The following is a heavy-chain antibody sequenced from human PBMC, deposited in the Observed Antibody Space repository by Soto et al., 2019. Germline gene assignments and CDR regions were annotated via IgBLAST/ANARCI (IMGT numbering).Heavy chain of an antibody. CDR2: INPNSGGT. J-gene: IGHJ5*02. CDR1: GYTFTSKY. CDR3: ARSPPGDSKTNWFDP. V-gene: IGHV1-2*02. D-gene: IGHD4-4*01. Sequence: QVQLVQSGAEVKKPGASLKVSCKASGYTFTSKYMHWVRQAPGQGLEWMGWINPNSGGTNYAQRFQGRVTMTRDTSISTAYMALSRLRSEDTAVYYCARSPPGDSKTNWFDPWGQGTLVTVSS.